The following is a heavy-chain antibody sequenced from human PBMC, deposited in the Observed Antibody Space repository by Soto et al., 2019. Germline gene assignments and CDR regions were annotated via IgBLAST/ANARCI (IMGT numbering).Heavy chain of an antibody. D-gene: IGHD5-12*01. V-gene: IGHV4-34*01. J-gene: IGHJ4*02. CDR3: ARGRFDTYQDGYNALDY. Sequence: SETLSLTCAVYGGSFSGYYWSWIRQPPGKGLEWIGEINHSGSTNYNPSLKSRVTISVDTSKNQFTLKLSSVTAADTAVYYCARGRFDTYQDGYNALDYWGQGTLVTVSS. CDR2: INHSGST. CDR1: GGSFSGYY.